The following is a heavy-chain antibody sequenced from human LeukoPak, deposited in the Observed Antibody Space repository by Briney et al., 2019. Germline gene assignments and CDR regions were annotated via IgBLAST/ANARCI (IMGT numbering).Heavy chain of an antibody. CDR1: GGSISSHY. CDR2: ISYSGST. V-gene: IGHV4-59*11. D-gene: IGHD3-16*02. CDR3: AGGRLRLGELSLFGY. Sequence: SETLSLTCAVSGGSISSHYWSWIRQPPGKGLEWIGYISYSGSTNYNSSLKSRVTISADTSKNQVSLKLSSVTAADTAVYYCAGGRLRLGELSLFGYWGQGTLVTVSS. J-gene: IGHJ4*02.